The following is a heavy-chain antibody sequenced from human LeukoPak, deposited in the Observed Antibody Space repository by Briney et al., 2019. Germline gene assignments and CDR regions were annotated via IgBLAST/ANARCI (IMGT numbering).Heavy chain of an antibody. CDR1: GGSISSGGYY. CDR2: INHSGST. J-gene: IGHJ6*02. Sequence: PSETLSLTCTVSGGSISSGGYYWSWICQPPGKGLEWIGEINHSGSTNYNPSLKSRVTISVDTSKNQFSLKLSSVTAADTAVYYCARRRYCSGGSCRHHHYYYYGMDVWGQGTTVTVSS. D-gene: IGHD2-15*01. V-gene: IGHV4-39*07. CDR3: ARRRYCSGGSCRHHHYYYYGMDV.